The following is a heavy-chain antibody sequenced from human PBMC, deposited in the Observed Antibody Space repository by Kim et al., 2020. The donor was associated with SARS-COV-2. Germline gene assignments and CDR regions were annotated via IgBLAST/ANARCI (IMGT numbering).Heavy chain of an antibody. CDR2: ISYDGSNK. D-gene: IGHD4-17*01. Sequence: GGSLRLSCAASGFTFSSYGMHWVRQAPGKGLEWVAVISYDGSNKYYADSVKGRFTISRDNSKNTLYLQMNSLRAEDTAVYYCAKERGLGYGDRRFDYWGQGTLVTVSS. CDR1: GFTFSSYG. V-gene: IGHV3-30*18. J-gene: IGHJ4*02. CDR3: AKERGLGYGDRRFDY.